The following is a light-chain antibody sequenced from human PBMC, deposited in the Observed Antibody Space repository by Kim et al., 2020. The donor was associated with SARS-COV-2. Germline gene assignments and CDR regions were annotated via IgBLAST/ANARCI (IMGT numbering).Light chain of an antibody. CDR3: KQYNSYST. V-gene: IGKV1-5*03. CDR2: KAS. Sequence: DIQMTQSPSTLSASVGDRVTITCRASQSISSWLAWYQQKPGKAPNLLIYKASTLESVVQSRFSGGGSGPEFTLTISSLQPDDFATYYCKQYNSYSTFGQGTKVGIK. J-gene: IGKJ1*01. CDR1: QSISSW.